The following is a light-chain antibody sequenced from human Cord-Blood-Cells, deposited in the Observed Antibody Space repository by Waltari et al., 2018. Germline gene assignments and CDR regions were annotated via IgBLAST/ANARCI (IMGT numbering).Light chain of an antibody. V-gene: IGKV1-39*01. CDR2: AAS. J-gene: IGKJ3*01. CDR1: QSISSY. Sequence: DIQMTKSPSSLSASVEDRVTITCLASQSISSYLNWYQQKPGKAPKLLIYAASSLQSGVPSRFSGSGSGTDFTLTISSLQPEDFATYYCQQSYSTPFTFGPGTKVDIK. CDR3: QQSYSTPFT.